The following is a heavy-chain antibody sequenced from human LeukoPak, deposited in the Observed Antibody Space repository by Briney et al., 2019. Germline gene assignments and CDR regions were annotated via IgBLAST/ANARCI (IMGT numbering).Heavy chain of an antibody. Sequence: GGSLRLSCAASGFTFSSYAMSWVRQAPGKGLEWVSAISGSGGSTYYADSVKGRFTISRDNSKNTLYLQMNSLRAEDTAVYYCTTGDSSGWYYTFDIWGQGTMVTVSS. CDR1: GFTFSSYA. D-gene: IGHD6-19*01. V-gene: IGHV3-23*01. J-gene: IGHJ3*02. CDR3: TTGDSSGWYYTFDI. CDR2: ISGSGGST.